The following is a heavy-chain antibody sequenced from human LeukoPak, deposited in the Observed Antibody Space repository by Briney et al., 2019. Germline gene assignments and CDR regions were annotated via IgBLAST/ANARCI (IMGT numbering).Heavy chain of an antibody. CDR3: ATATYYDFWSGYNS. CDR1: GYTFTSHH. Sequence: ASVKVSCKASGYTFTSHHINWVRRAAGQGLEWMGWMNPNSGNTAYAQKFQGRVTMTWDTSINTAYMELDSLRSEDTAVYYCATATYYDFWSGYNSWGQGTLVTVSS. V-gene: IGHV1-8*01. D-gene: IGHD3-3*01. J-gene: IGHJ4*02. CDR2: MNPNSGNT.